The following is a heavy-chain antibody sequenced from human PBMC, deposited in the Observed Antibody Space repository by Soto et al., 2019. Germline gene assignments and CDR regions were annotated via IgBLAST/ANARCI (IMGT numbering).Heavy chain of an antibody. Sequence: EVQLVESGGGLVKPAGSLRLSCAASGFTFSSYSMNWVRQAPGKGLEWVSSISSSSSYIYYADSVKGRFTISSDNAKNSLCLQMNSLRAEDTAVYYCARDQLEVTAIDYWGQGALVTVSS. CDR2: ISSSSSYI. CDR1: GFTFSSYS. CDR3: ARDQLEVTAIDY. D-gene: IGHD6-6*01. J-gene: IGHJ4*02. V-gene: IGHV3-21*01.